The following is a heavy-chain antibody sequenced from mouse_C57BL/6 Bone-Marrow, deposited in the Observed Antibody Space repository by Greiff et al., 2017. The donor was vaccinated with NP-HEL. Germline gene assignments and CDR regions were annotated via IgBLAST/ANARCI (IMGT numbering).Heavy chain of an antibody. D-gene: IGHD1-1*01. V-gene: IGHV1-59*01. J-gene: IGHJ2*01. CDR2: IDPSDSYT. Sequence: QVQLQQPGAELVRPGTSVKLSCKASGYTFTSYWMHWVKQRPGQGLEWIGVIDPSDSYTNYNQKFKGKATLTVDTSSSTAYMQLSSLTSEDSAVYFCARSRYYGSSYGYWGQGTTLTVSS. CDR3: ARSRYYGSSYGY. CDR1: GYTFTSYW.